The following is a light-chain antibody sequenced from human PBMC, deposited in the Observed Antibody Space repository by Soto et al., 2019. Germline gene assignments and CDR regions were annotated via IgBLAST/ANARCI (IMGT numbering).Light chain of an antibody. J-gene: IGKJ4*01. CDR3: QQYNSLT. Sequence: DIQMTQSPSTLSASVGDRVTITCRASQSISSWLAWYQQKPGKAPKLLIYKASSLESGVPSRFSGSGSGTEFTLTISSLQPDDFATYYCQQYNSLTVGGGTKVEIK. CDR1: QSISSW. V-gene: IGKV1-5*03. CDR2: KAS.